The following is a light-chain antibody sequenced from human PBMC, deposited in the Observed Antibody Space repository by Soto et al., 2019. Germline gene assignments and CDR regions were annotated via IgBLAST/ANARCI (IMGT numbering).Light chain of an antibody. Sequence: DIQLTQSPDILSASVGDRVTITCRASESINRWLAWYQQKPGKAPKLLIYKSSNLENGVPSRFRGSGSGTEFTITITSLQPDEFASYYCHHYDYDPTFGGGTKVDI. CDR1: ESINRW. CDR3: HHYDYDPT. V-gene: IGKV1-5*03. CDR2: KSS. J-gene: IGKJ4*01.